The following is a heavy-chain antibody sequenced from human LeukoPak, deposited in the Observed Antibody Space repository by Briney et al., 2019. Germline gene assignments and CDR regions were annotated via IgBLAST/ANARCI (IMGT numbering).Heavy chain of an antibody. D-gene: IGHD2-8*01. CDR2: IYYSGST. CDR3: ARQGCTNGVCYVADY. J-gene: IGHJ4*02. CDR1: GGSISSSRYY. Sequence: SETLSLTCTVSGGSISSSRYYWGWIRQPPGKGLEWIGSIYYSGSTYYNPSLKSRVTISVDTSKNQFSLKLSSVTAADTAVYYCARQGCTNGVCYVADYWGQGTLVTVSS. V-gene: IGHV4-39*01.